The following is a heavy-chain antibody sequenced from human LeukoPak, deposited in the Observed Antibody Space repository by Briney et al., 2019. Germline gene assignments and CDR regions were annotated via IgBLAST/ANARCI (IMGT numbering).Heavy chain of an antibody. D-gene: IGHD4-11*01. J-gene: IGHJ6*03. CDR1: GFTFSIYW. Sequence: PGGSLRLSCAASGFTFSIYWMSWVRQAPGKGLEWVANIKQDGSEKNYVDSVKGRFTIDRDNARNSLYLQMNSLRAEDTAVYYCARRSTVTAGYYYMDVWGKGTTVTVSS. CDR2: IKQDGSEK. CDR3: ARRSTVTAGYYYMDV. V-gene: IGHV3-7*01.